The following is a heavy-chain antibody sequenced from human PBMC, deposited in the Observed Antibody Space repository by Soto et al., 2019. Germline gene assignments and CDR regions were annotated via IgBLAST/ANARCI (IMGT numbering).Heavy chain of an antibody. Sequence: GGSLRLSCAASGFTFSSYAMSWVRQAPGKGLEWVSAISGSGGSTYYADSVKGRSTISRDNSKNTLYLQMNSLRAEDTAVYYGAKGPPSSTMVRGVIRPWYFDLWGRGTLVTVSS. CDR2: ISGSGGST. CDR3: AKGPPSSTMVRGVIRPWYFDL. V-gene: IGHV3-23*01. D-gene: IGHD3-10*01. CDR1: GFTFSSYA. J-gene: IGHJ2*01.